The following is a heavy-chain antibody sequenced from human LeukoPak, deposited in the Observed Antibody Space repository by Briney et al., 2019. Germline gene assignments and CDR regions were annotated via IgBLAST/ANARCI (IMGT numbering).Heavy chain of an antibody. Sequence: ASVKVSCKASGYTFTGYYMHWVRQAPGQGLEWMGWINPNSGGTNYAQKFQGRVTMTRGTSISTAYMELSRLRSDDTAVYYCARRYCSGGSCYDFDYWGQGTLVTVSS. J-gene: IGHJ4*02. V-gene: IGHV1-2*02. CDR1: GYTFTGYY. CDR3: ARRYCSGGSCYDFDY. D-gene: IGHD2-15*01. CDR2: INPNSGGT.